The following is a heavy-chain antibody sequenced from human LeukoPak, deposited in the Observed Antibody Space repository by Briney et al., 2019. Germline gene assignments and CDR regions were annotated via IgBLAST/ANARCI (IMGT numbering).Heavy chain of an antibody. CDR1: GGTFSSYA. D-gene: IGHD5-24*01. Sequence: ASVKVSCKASGGTFSSYAISWVRQAPGQGLEWMGGIIPIFGTANYAQKFQGRVTITADESTSTAYMELSSLRSEDTAVYYCARVPRRDGYNRLDYYYYYMDVWGKGTTVTISS. CDR3: ARVPRRDGYNRLDYYYYYMDV. CDR2: IIPIFGTA. J-gene: IGHJ6*03. V-gene: IGHV1-69*13.